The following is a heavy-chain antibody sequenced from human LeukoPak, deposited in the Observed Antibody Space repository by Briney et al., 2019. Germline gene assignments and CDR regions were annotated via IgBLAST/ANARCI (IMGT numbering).Heavy chain of an antibody. D-gene: IGHD6-6*01. Sequence: SVKVSCKASGGTFSSYAISWVRQAPGQGLEWMGGIIPIFGTANYAQKFQGRVTITADESTSTAYMELSSLRSEDTAVYHCARTGIAARFWFDPWGQGTLVTVSS. CDR2: IIPIFGTA. J-gene: IGHJ5*02. V-gene: IGHV1-69*01. CDR3: ARTGIAARFWFDP. CDR1: GGTFSSYA.